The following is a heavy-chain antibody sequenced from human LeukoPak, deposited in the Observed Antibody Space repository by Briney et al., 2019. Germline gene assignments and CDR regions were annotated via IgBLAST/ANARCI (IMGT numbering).Heavy chain of an antibody. V-gene: IGHV3-33*01. CDR3: ARDWGYDDKALAFDI. D-gene: IGHD3-22*01. J-gene: IGHJ3*02. CDR2: IWYDGSNK. CDR1: GFTFSIYG. Sequence: GGSLRPSCAASGFTFSIYGMHWVRQAPGKGLEWVAVIWYDGSNKYYADSVKGRFTISRDNSKNTLYLQMNGLRAEDTAVYYCARDWGYDDKALAFDIWGQGTMVTVSS.